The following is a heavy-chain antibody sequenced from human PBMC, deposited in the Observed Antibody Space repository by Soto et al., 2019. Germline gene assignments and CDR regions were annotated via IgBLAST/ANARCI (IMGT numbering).Heavy chain of an antibody. CDR3: AKGYNYGDGDY. Sequence: QVQLVQSGAEVKKPGASVKVSCKASGYTFTTYGISWGRQAPGQGLEWMGWISGYNGNTNYAQKFQGRVNMTTDTSTSTAYMELRSLRSADTAVYYCAKGYNYGDGDYWGLGTLVTVSS. V-gene: IGHV1-18*01. D-gene: IGHD5-18*01. J-gene: IGHJ4*02. CDR1: GYTFTTYG. CDR2: ISGYNGNT.